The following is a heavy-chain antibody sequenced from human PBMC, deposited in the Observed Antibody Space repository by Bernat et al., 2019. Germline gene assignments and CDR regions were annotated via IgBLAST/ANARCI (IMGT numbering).Heavy chain of an antibody. V-gene: IGHV3-30-3*01. CDR3: AREDGYIRAKYFDY. CDR1: GFTFSSYA. J-gene: IGHJ4*02. CDR2: ISYDGSNK. Sequence: QVQLVESGGGVVQPGRSLRLSCAASGFTFSSYAMHWVRQAPGKGLEWVAVISYDGSNKYYADSVKGRFTISRDNSKNTLYLQMNSLRAEDTAVYYCAREDGYIRAKYFDYWGQGTLVNVSS. D-gene: IGHD5-24*01.